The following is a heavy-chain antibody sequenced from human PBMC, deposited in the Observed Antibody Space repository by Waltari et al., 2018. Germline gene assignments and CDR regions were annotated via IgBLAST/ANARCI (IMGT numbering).Heavy chain of an antibody. D-gene: IGHD3-10*01. Sequence: QAQLQESGPGLVKPSETLSLTCGVSVHSVSRDRYWGWIRQPPGKGLEWIGGIAHRGGAYANPSLKSRVTISLDTSNNHFSLKLNSVTAAETAVYYCATARSPGWFDSWGQGALVLVSP. V-gene: IGHV4-38-2*01. CDR1: VHSVSRDRY. CDR3: ATARSPGWFDS. CDR2: IAHRGGA. J-gene: IGHJ5*01.